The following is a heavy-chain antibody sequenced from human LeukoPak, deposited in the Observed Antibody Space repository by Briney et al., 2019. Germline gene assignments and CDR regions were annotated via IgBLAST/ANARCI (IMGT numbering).Heavy chain of an antibody. J-gene: IGHJ6*02. Sequence: PSETLSLTCTVSGDFISNNYWSWIRQPPGKGLEWIAYIYHSGSTKYNPSLKSRVTVSVDTSKNQFSLQLSSVTAADTAVYYCARARYYGSGSYYIRGRNYYYGMDVWGQGTTVTVSS. CDR3: ARARYYGSGSYYIRGRNYYYGMDV. CDR1: GDFISNNY. V-gene: IGHV4-59*12. D-gene: IGHD3-10*01. CDR2: IYHSGST.